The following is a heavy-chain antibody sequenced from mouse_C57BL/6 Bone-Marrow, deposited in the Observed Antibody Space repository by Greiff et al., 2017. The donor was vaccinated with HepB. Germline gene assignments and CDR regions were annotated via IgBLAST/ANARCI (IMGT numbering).Heavy chain of an antibody. Sequence: QVQLQQPGAELVKPGASVKMSCKASGYTFTSYWITWVKQRPGQGLEWIGDIYPGSGSTNYNEKFKSNATLTVDTSSSTAYMQLSSLTSEDSAVYYWARGPFVTTVVHYYAMDYWGQGTSVTVSS. D-gene: IGHD1-1*01. J-gene: IGHJ4*01. CDR1: GYTFTSYW. V-gene: IGHV1-55*01. CDR2: IYPGSGST. CDR3: ARGPFVTTVVHYYAMDY.